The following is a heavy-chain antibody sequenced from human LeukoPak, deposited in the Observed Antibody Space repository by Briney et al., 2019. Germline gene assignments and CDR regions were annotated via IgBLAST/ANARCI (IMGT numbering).Heavy chain of an antibody. CDR2: IDYSGRT. V-gene: IGHV4-31*03. CDR3: ARSVDYDDYADAFDI. J-gene: IGHJ3*02. Sequence: SETLSLTCTVSGGSFTSAGYYWSWLRQHPGKGLEWIGYIDYSGRTYYNPSLKRRVDISVHRSQKLFSLRLTSVTAADPAVYYCARSVDYDDYADAFDIWGQGTLVTVS. CDR1: GGSFTSAGYY. D-gene: IGHD4-17*01.